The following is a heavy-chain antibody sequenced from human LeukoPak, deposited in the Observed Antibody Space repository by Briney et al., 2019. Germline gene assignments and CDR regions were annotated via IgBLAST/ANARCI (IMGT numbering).Heavy chain of an antibody. J-gene: IGHJ4*02. CDR2: INPSGGGT. D-gene: IGHD2-15*01. CDR1: GYTFNSYD. Sequence: ASVKVSCKASGYTFNSYDIHWVRQAPGQGREWRGVINPSGGGTTYAQKFQGRVSMTRDTSTSTVSMEVNSLTADDTAMNSCARATPRAAAYYFDSWGQGSLVTVSS. V-gene: IGHV1-46*02. CDR3: ARATPRAAAYYFDS.